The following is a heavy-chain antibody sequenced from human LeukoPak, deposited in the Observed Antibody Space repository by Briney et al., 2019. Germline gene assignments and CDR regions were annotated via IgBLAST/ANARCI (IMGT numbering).Heavy chain of an antibody. CDR2: IYYSGST. V-gene: IGHV4-59*01. CDR3: ARGLTYFDWLVLGY. CDR1: GGSISSYY. J-gene: IGHJ4*02. D-gene: IGHD3-9*01. Sequence: SGTLSLTCTVSGGSISSYYWSWIRQPPGKGLEWIGYIYYSGSTNYNPSLKSRVTISVDTSKNQFSLKLSSVTAADTAVYYCARGLTYFDWLVLGYWGQGTLVTVSS.